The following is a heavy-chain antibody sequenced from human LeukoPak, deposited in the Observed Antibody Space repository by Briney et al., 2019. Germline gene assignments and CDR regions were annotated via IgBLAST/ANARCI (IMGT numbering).Heavy chain of an antibody. CDR3: AGGGDGIDV. V-gene: IGHV1-46*04. J-gene: IGHJ6*02. D-gene: IGHD4-23*01. CDR1: GDTFTGYY. CDR2: INPSGGST. Sequence: ASLTVSCEASGDTFTGYYMRWVRQPPGQGLEWMGEINPSGGSTNNAQMMRGRVTMTRDTSTSTVYMELSSLGSEDTAVYYCAGGGDGIDVWGQGTTVTVSS.